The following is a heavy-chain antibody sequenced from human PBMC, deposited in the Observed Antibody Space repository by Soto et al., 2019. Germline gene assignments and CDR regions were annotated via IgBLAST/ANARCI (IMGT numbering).Heavy chain of an antibody. CDR1: GGSISRSSDY. CDR3: ARLVLAVGPTTGGSGDGMDV. J-gene: IGHJ6*02. V-gene: IGHV4-39*01. CDR2: IYYSGST. Sequence: QLQLQESGPGLVKPSETLSLTCTVSGGSISRSSDYWGWIRQPPGKGLEWIGSIYYSGSTYYNPSLKGRVTISVDTSKNQFSLKLSSVTAADTAVYYCARLVLAVGPTTGGSGDGMDVWGQGTTVTVSS. D-gene: IGHD1-26*01.